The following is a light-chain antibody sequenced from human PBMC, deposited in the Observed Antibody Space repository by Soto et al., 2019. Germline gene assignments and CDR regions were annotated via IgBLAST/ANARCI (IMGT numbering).Light chain of an antibody. CDR3: LQHKSYPRT. Sequence: AIRMTQSPSSFSASTGDRVTITCRASQGISSYLAWYQQKPGKAPKLLIYAASTLQSGVPSRFSGSGSGREFTLTISSLQPEDLGTYYCLQHKSYPRTFGGGTKVDIK. CDR2: AAS. J-gene: IGKJ4*01. V-gene: IGKV1-8*01. CDR1: QGISSY.